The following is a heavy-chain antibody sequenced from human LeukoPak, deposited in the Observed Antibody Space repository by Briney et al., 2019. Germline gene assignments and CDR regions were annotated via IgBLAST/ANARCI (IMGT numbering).Heavy chain of an antibody. V-gene: IGHV3-23*01. D-gene: IGHD3-10*01. CDR1: GFTFSSYA. CDR2: ISGSGGST. CDR3: AKGFGELTFDY. Sequence: GGSLRLYCAASGFTFSSYAMSWVRQAPGKGLEWVSAISGSGGSTYSADPVKGRFTISRDNSKNTLYLQMTSLRAEDTAVYYCAKGFGELTFDYWGQGTLVTVSS. J-gene: IGHJ4*02.